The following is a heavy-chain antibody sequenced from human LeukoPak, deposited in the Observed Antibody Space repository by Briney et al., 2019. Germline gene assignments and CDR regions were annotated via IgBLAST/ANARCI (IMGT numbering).Heavy chain of an antibody. CDR3: ATTPCGSGSYLTYYFDY. CDR2: FDPEDGET. V-gene: IGHV1-24*01. J-gene: IGHJ4*02. CDR1: GYTLTELS. D-gene: IGHD3-10*01. Sequence: ASVKVSCKVSGYTLTELSMHSVRQAPGKGLEWMGGFDPEDGETIYAQKFQGRVTMTEDTSTDTAYMELSSLRSEDTAVYYCATTPCGSGSYLTYYFDYWGQGTLVTVSS.